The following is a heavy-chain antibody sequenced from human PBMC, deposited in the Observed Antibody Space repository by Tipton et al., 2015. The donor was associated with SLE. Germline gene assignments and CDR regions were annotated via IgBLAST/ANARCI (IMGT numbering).Heavy chain of an antibody. D-gene: IGHD6-19*01. Sequence: SLRLSCAASGFTFSNFWMSWVRQTPGKGLECVANIKQDGSEKYYVDSVKSRFTISRDNAKNTLHLQMNSLRVEDTAVYYCARGGSSTAWYWEDWGQGTLVTVSS. CDR3: ARGGSSTAWYWED. CDR1: GFTFSNFW. CDR2: IKQDGSEK. J-gene: IGHJ4*02. V-gene: IGHV3-7*01.